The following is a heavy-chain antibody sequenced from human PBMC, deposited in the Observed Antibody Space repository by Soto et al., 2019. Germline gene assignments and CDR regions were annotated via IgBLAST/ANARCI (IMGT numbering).Heavy chain of an antibody. CDR3: ARITGHHFGY. V-gene: IGHV4-39*01. D-gene: IGHD3-16*01. CDR2: VDYSGSI. CDR1: SGSISITNVF. J-gene: IGHJ4*02. Sequence: PSETLSLPCTVSSGSISITNVFWGWARQPPGKGLEWFGNVDYSGSISFSPSLASRVTFSVYTSKNQFCLNLYSATAADTAVYYCARITGHHFGYWGQGTLGTVSS.